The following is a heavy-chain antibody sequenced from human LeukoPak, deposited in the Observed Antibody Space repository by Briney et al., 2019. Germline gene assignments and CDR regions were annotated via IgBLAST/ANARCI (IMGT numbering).Heavy chain of an antibody. CDR1: GFTFSSYW. CDR3: ARLGHYGDYVEGRFDI. J-gene: IGHJ3*02. CDR2: IKQDGSEK. Sequence: GGSLRLSCAASGFTFSSYWMNWVRQAPGKGLEWVANIKQDGSEKYYVDSVKGRFTISRDNAKNSLYLQMNSLRAEDTAVYYCARLGHYGDYVEGRFDIWGQGTMVTVSS. V-gene: IGHV3-7*01. D-gene: IGHD4-17*01.